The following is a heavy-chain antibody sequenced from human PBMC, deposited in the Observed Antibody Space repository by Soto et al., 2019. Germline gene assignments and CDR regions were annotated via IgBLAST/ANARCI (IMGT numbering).Heavy chain of an antibody. J-gene: IGHJ4*02. CDR3: GRVQVGGESSGWGGDY. D-gene: IGHD3-22*01. V-gene: IGHV3-23*01. CDR1: GFTFSSYA. Sequence: EVQLLESGGGLVQPGGSLRLSCAASGFTFSSYAMSWVRQAPGKGLEWVSAISGSGGSTYYADSVKGRFTISRDNSKTRLYVQMSGSKSGASAVLYSGRVQVGGESSGWGGDYWGQGTLDTVSS. CDR2: ISGSGGST.